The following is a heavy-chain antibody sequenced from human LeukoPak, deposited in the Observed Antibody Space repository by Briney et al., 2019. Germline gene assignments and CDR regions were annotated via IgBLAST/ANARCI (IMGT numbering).Heavy chain of an antibody. V-gene: IGHV3-20*04. CDR3: ARGLMGGYPRFDY. D-gene: IGHD3-22*01. Sequence: GGSLRLSCAASGFTFSSYGMSWVRQAPGKGLEWVSNINWNGNYIGYAESVKGRFTISRDNAKNSLYLQMNSLRADDTAMYYCARGLMGGYPRFDYWGQGTLVTVSS. CDR2: INWNGNYI. CDR1: GFTFSSYG. J-gene: IGHJ4*02.